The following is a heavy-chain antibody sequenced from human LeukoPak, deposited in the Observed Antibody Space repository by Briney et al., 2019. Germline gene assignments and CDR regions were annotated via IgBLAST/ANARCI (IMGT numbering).Heavy chain of an antibody. Sequence: GGPLRLSCAASGFTFSSYWMSWVRQAPGKGLEWVANMKQDGSEKYYVDSVKGRFTISRDNAKNSLYLQMNSLRAEDTAVYYCARVHGDYEYYFDYWGQGTLVTVSS. D-gene: IGHD4-17*01. CDR2: MKQDGSEK. CDR3: ARVHGDYEYYFDY. CDR1: GFTFSSYW. J-gene: IGHJ4*02. V-gene: IGHV3-7*04.